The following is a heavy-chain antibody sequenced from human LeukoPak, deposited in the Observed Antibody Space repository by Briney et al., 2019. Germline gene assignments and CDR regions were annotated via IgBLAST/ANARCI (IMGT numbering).Heavy chain of an antibody. CDR1: GGPISSSSYY. J-gene: IGHJ4*02. CDR2: IYYSGST. CDR3: ARHKPPGRITRNYYFDY. Sequence: SETLSLTCTVSGGPISSSSYYWGWIRRPPGKGLEWIGSIYYSGSTYYNPSLKSRVTISVDTSKNQFSLKLSSVTAADTAVYYCARHKPPGRITRNYYFDYWGQGTLVTVSS. D-gene: IGHD1-14*01. V-gene: IGHV4-39*01.